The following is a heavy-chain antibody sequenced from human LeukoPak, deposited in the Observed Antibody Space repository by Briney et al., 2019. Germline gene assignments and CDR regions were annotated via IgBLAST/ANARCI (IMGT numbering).Heavy chain of an antibody. Sequence: GESLKISCKGSGYTFTNYWIGWVRQMPGKGLEWMGIIYSGGSDTRYSPSFQGQVTISVDKSISTAYLRWTSLKASDTAIYYCARHSLGYCSGGNCYPDYWGQGTLVTVSS. CDR3: ARHSLGYCSGGNCYPDY. V-gene: IGHV5-51*01. CDR2: IYSGGSDT. D-gene: IGHD2-15*01. J-gene: IGHJ4*02. CDR1: GYTFTNYW.